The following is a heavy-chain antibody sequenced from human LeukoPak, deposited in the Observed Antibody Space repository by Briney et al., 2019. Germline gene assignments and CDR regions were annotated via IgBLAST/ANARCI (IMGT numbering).Heavy chain of an antibody. CDR3: ARDLTPAGVYYGMDV. CDR2: INPIFGTA. V-gene: IGHV1-69*01. CDR1: GGTFSSYA. D-gene: IGHD6-19*01. Sequence: GSSVKVSCKASGGTFSSYAISWVRQAPGQGLEWMGGINPIFGTANNAQKFQGRVTITADESTSTAYMELSSLRSEDTAVYYCARDLTPAGVYYGMDVWGQGTTVTVSS. J-gene: IGHJ6*02.